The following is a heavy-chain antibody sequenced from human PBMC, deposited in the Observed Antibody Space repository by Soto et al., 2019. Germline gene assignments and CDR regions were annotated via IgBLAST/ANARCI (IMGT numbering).Heavy chain of an antibody. CDR3: ARPYTAMVYYFDY. V-gene: IGHV3-33*01. CDR1: GFTFSSYG. J-gene: IGHJ4*02. Sequence: GGSPRLSCAASGFTFSSYGMHWVRQAPGKGLEWVAVIWYDGSNKYYADSVKGRFTISRDNSKNTLYLQMNSLRAEDTAVYYCARPYTAMVYYFDYWGQGTLVTVSS. CDR2: IWYDGSNK. D-gene: IGHD5-18*01.